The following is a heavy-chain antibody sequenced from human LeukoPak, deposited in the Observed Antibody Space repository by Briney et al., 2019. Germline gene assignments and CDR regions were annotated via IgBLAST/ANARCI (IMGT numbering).Heavy chain of an antibody. CDR2: IRSKANSYAT. V-gene: IGHV3-73*01. CDR3: TDLRFGVQGNLGY. Sequence: GGSLRLSCAASGFTFSGSAMHWVRQASGKGLEWVGRIRSKANSYATAYAASVKGRFTISRDDSKNTAYLQMNSLKTEDTAVYYCTDLRFGVQGNLGYWGQGTLVTVSS. D-gene: IGHD3-10*01. J-gene: IGHJ4*02. CDR1: GFTFSGSA.